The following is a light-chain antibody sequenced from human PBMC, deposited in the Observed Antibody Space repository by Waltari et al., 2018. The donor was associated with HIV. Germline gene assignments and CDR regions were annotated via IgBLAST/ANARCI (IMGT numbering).Light chain of an antibody. CDR1: NSNIGAGYG. V-gene: IGLV1-40*01. CDR3: QSYDSSLNVI. CDR2: DIN. J-gene: IGLJ2*01. Sequence: QSVLTQPPSVSGAPGQRVTTSCTGSNSNIGAGYGVHWYQHLPGAAPKLLIYDINNRPSGVPDRFSGSKSGTSASLAITGLQVEDEGDYFCQSYDSSLNVIFGGGTKLTVL.